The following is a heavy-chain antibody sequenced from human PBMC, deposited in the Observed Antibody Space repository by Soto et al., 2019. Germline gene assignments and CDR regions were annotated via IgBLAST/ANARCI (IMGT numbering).Heavy chain of an antibody. J-gene: IGHJ3*02. CDR1: GGTFSSYA. CDR2: IIPIFGTA. D-gene: IGHD4-17*01. V-gene: IGHV1-69*13. Sequence: ASVEVSCKASGGTFSSYAISWVRQAPGQGLEWMGGIIPIFGTANYAQKFQGRVTITADESTSTAYMELSSLRSEDTAVYYCARDKLAYGGNDAFDIWGQGTMVTVSS. CDR3: ARDKLAYGGNDAFDI.